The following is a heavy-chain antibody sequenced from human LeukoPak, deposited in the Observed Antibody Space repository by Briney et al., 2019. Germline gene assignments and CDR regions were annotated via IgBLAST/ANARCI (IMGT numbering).Heavy chain of an antibody. D-gene: IGHD2-15*01. CDR3: ARASSVAQKPARLDY. CDR1: GYTFTGYY. J-gene: IGHJ4*02. Sequence: ASAKVSCKASGYTFTGYYMHWVRQAPGQGLEWMGWINPNSGGTNYAQKFQGRVTMTRDTSISTAYMELSRLRSDDTAVYYCARASSVAQKPARLDYWGQGTLVTVSS. V-gene: IGHV1-2*02. CDR2: INPNSGGT.